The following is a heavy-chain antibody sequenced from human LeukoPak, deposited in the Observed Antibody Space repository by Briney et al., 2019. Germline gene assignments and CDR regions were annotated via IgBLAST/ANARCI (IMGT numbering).Heavy chain of an antibody. CDR2: INPSGGST. Sequence: ASVKVSCKASGYTFTSYYMHWVRQAPGQGLEWMGIINPSGGSTSYAQKFQGRVTMTRDMSTSTVYMELSSLRSEDTAVYYCARVPYDSSGYYYACPDYWGQGTLVTVSS. CDR1: GYTFTSYY. D-gene: IGHD3-22*01. CDR3: ARVPYDSSGYYYACPDY. V-gene: IGHV1-46*01. J-gene: IGHJ4*02.